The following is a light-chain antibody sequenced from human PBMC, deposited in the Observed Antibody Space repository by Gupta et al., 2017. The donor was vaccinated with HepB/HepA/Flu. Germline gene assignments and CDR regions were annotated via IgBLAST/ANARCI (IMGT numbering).Light chain of an antibody. CDR3: HQSYSTLST. CDR2: AAS. V-gene: IGKV1-39*01. J-gene: IGKJ1*01. Sequence: DIQMTQSPSSLSASVGDRVTITCRASQSISSYLNWYQQKPGKAPKLLIYAASSFQSGVPSRFSGSGSGTDFTLTISSLQPEDFATYYCHQSYSTLSTFGQGTKVEIK. CDR1: QSISSY.